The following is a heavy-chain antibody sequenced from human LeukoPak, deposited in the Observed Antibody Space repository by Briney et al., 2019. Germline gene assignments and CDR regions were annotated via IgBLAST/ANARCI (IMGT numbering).Heavy chain of an antibody. V-gene: IGHV4-34*01. CDR1: GGSFSGYY. J-gene: IGHJ6*03. Sequence: SETLSLTCAVYGGSFSGYYWSWIRQPPGKGLEWIGEINHSGSTNYNPSLKSRVTISVDKSKNQFSLKLSSVTAADTAVYYCARATTIMITFGGVIAHMDVWGKGTTVTVSS. CDR2: INHSGST. CDR3: ARATTIMITFGGVIAHMDV. D-gene: IGHD3-16*02.